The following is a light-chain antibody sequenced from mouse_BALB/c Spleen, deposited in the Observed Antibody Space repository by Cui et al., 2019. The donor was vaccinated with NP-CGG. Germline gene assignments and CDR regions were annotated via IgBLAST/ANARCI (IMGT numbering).Light chain of an antibody. CDR1: TGAVTTSNY. CDR3: ALWYSNHWV. Sequence: QAVVTQEPDPTTSPGETVTLTCRSSTGAVTTSNYANWVQEKPDHLFTGLIGGTNNRAPGVPARFSGSLIGDKAALTITGAQTEDEAIYFCALWYSNHWVFGGGTKLTVL. J-gene: IGLJ1*01. V-gene: IGLV1*01. CDR2: GTN.